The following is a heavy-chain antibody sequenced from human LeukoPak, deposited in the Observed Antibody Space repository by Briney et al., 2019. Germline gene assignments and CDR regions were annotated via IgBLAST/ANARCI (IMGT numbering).Heavy chain of an antibody. CDR3: ARWRGAQSEFVY. J-gene: IGHJ4*02. CDR1: GFSFSSNW. D-gene: IGHD3-3*01. V-gene: IGHV3-7*01. Sequence: GGSLRLSCAAPGFSFSSNWMGWVRQAPGKGLEWVAHIKRDGSQKYYLDSVKGRFTISRDNAKNSLYLQMNSLRVEDTAVYYCARWRGAQSEFVYWGQGSLVTVAS. CDR2: IKRDGSQK.